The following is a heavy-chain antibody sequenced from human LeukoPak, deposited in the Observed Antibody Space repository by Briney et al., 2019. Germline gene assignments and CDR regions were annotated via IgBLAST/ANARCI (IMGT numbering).Heavy chain of an antibody. CDR2: TYQRSKWYN. V-gene: IGHV6-1*01. D-gene: IGHD6-19*01. Sequence: SQTLSLTCAISGDTVSINSAAWNWIRQSPSRGLEWLGRTYQRSKWYNDYAVSVKSRITINPDISKNQFSLQLNSVTPEDTAVYYCARSPSPYSSGWYFDYWGQGTLVTVSS. J-gene: IGHJ4*02. CDR1: GDTVSINSAA. CDR3: ARSPSPYSSGWYFDY.